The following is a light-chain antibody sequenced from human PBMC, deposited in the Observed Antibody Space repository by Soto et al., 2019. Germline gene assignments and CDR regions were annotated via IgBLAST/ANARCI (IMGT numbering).Light chain of an antibody. V-gene: IGLV3-21*04. CDR1: NIAAKS. J-gene: IGLJ2*01. CDR3: QVWDNSGDHYVV. CDR2: YDS. Sequence: VLTQPPSVSVAPGKTATITCGGNNIAAKSVHWYQQKPGQAPVLVIYYDSDRPSGIPERFSGSNSGNTATLTISRVEAGDEADFYCQVWDNSGDHYVVFGGGTKLTVL.